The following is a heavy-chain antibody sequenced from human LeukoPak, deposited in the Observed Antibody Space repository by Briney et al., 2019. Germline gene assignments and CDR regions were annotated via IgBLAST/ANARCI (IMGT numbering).Heavy chain of an antibody. CDR2: IYYSGST. J-gene: IGHJ5*02. D-gene: IGHD3-10*01. CDR1: GGSFRSSSYY. Sequence: PSETLSLTCTVSGGSFRSSSYYWGWIRQTPGKGLEWIGCIYYSGSTNYNPSLKSRVTISVDMSKNQFSLKLSSVTAADTAVYYCARDRGNYYGSGTYYKGGKWFDPWGQGTLVTVSS. CDR3: ARDRGNYYGSGTYYKGGKWFDP. V-gene: IGHV4-39*07.